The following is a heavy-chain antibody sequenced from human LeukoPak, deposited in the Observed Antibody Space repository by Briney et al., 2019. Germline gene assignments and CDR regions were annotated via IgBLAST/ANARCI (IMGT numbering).Heavy chain of an antibody. CDR3: ARDQGNYCTNGVCYITGAFDI. CDR2: IIPIFGTA. V-gene: IGHV1-69*05. J-gene: IGHJ3*02. Sequence: GASVKVSCKASGGTFSSYAISWVRQAPGQGLEWMGRIIPIFGTANYAQKFQGRVTITTDESTSTAYMELSRLRSDDTAVYYCARDQGNYCTNGVCYITGAFDIWGQGTMVTVSS. CDR1: GGTFSSYA. D-gene: IGHD2-8*01.